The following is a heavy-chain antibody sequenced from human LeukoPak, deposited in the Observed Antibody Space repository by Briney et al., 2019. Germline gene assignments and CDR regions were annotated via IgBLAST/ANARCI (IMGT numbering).Heavy chain of an antibody. CDR2: IYYSGIT. D-gene: IGHD4-11*01. V-gene: IGHV4-39*07. J-gene: IGHJ5*02. CDR3: ARDLRLQRMSATGGFDP. CDR1: GGSISSSSYY. Sequence: PSETLSLTCTVSGGSISSSSYYWGWIRQPPGKGLEWIGSIYYSGITYYNPSLKSRVTISVDTSKNQFSLKLSSVTAADTAVYYCARDLRLQRMSATGGFDPWGQGTLVTVSS.